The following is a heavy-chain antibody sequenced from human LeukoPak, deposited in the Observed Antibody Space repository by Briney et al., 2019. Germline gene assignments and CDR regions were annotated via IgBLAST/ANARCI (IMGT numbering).Heavy chain of an antibody. CDR1: GFTFSSYA. Sequence: GGSLRLSCAASGFTFSSYAMSWVRQAPGKGLEWVSAISGSGGSTYCADSVKGRFTISRDNSKNTLYLQMNSLRAEDTAVYYCARDQKSYDSSGYAPAPAYYFDYWGQGTLVTVSS. J-gene: IGHJ4*02. CDR2: ISGSGGST. V-gene: IGHV3-23*01. CDR3: ARDQKSYDSSGYAPAPAYYFDY. D-gene: IGHD3-22*01.